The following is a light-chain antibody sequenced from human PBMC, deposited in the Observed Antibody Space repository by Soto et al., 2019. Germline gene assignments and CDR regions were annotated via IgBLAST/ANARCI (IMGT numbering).Light chain of an antibody. Sequence: DIQMTQSPSSLSASVGDRVTITCRASQGISNYLAWYQQQPGKVPKLLIYVASTLQSGVTSRFSDSGSETDFTLTISSLQPEEVANYYCKKYKSVPWAFGQRTKREIK. CDR3: KKYKSVPWA. V-gene: IGKV1-27*01. J-gene: IGKJ1*01. CDR2: VAS. CDR1: QGISNY.